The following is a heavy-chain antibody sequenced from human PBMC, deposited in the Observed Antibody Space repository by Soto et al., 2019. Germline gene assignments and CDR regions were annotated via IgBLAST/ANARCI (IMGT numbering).Heavy chain of an antibody. J-gene: IGHJ4*02. CDR3: ARVSLYSSGSNFDY. Sequence: PSETLSLTCTVSGGSISSGDYYWSWIRQPPGKGLEWIGYIYYSGSTYYNPSLKGRVTISVDTSKNQFSLKLSSVTAADTAVYYCARVSLYSSGSNFDYWGQGTLVTVSS. CDR1: GGSISSGDYY. D-gene: IGHD6-19*01. CDR2: IYYSGST. V-gene: IGHV4-30-4*01.